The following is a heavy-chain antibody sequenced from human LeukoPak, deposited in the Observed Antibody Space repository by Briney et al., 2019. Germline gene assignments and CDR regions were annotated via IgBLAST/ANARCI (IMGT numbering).Heavy chain of an antibody. Sequence: GGSLRLSCAASGFTFSYYAMHWVRQAPGKGLEYVSSISNNGGSTDYANSVKGRFTISKDNSKNTLYLQMGSLRAEDMAVYYCAREGVSRGYTFDIWGQGTMVTVSS. CDR2: ISNNGGST. CDR3: AREGVSRGYTFDI. D-gene: IGHD3-10*01. J-gene: IGHJ3*02. V-gene: IGHV3-64*01. CDR1: GFTFSYYA.